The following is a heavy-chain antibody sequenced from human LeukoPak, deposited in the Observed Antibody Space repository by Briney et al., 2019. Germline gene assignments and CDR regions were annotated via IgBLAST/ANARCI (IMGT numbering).Heavy chain of an antibody. D-gene: IGHD4-11*01. V-gene: IGHV3-66*01. J-gene: IGHJ6*03. CDR3: ASASPTVTSYYYYYMDV. Sequence: HTGGSLRLSCAASGFTVSSNYMSWVRQAPGKGLEWVSVICSGGSTYYADSVKGRFTISRDNSKNTLYLQMSSLRAEDTAVYYCASASPTVTSYYYYYMDVWGKGTTVTISS. CDR1: GFTVSSNY. CDR2: ICSGGST.